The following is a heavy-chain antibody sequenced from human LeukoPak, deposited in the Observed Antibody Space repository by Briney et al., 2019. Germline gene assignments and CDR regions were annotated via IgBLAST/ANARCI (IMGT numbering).Heavy chain of an antibody. D-gene: IGHD3-22*01. J-gene: IGHJ4*02. CDR2: IYYSGST. V-gene: IGHV4-39*02. CDR3: AKRDDSGGNLVDL. Sequence: SETLSLTCTVSGGSIRGGSHYWAWIRQPPGKGLEWIGSIYYSGSTYYNPSLENRVTISIDTSKNHFSLKLSSLSAADTSVYYCAKRDDSGGNLVDLWGQGTLVTVS. CDR1: GGSIRGGSHY.